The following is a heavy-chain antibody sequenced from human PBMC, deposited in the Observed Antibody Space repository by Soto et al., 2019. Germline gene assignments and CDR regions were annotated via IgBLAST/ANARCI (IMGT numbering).Heavy chain of an antibody. J-gene: IGHJ5*02. CDR2: FDPEDGET. CDR3: APFRGFVWSGYSPGFDP. Sequence: ASVKVSCKASGDTITELSMHWGRQAPGEGLEWMGGFDPEDGETIYAQKFQGRVTMTEDTSADTAYMELSSLRSEDTAVYYCAPFRGFVWSGYSPGFDPWGQGTLVTVSS. V-gene: IGHV1-24*01. CDR1: GDTITELS. D-gene: IGHD3-3*01.